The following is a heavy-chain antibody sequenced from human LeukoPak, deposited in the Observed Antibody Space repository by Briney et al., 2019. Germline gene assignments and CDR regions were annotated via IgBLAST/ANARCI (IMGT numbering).Heavy chain of an antibody. CDR1: SGSMSSYY. V-gene: IGHV4-59*12. D-gene: IGHD3-10*01. CDR2: FFNSGDI. J-gene: IGHJ5*02. Sequence: PSETLSLTCTVSSGSMSSYYWTWIRQPPGKGLEWIGYFFNSGDIKYNPSLKSRVSTSVDMSKNQFSLKLSSVTAADTAVYYCARGRITMVRGAPLWFDPWGQGTLVTVSS. CDR3: ARGRITMVRGAPLWFDP.